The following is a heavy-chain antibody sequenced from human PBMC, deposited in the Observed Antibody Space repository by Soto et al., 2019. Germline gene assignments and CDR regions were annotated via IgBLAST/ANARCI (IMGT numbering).Heavy chain of an antibody. V-gene: IGHV4-34*01. Sequence: QVQLQQWGAGLLKPSETLSLTCAVYGGSFSGYYWSWIRQPPGKGLEWIGEINHSGSTNYNPSLKSRLTISIDPSKNQFSLKLSSVTAADTAVYYCARGYCSGGSCYPEGWYYYYYGMDVWGQGTTVTVSS. CDR1: GGSFSGYY. CDR2: INHSGST. CDR3: ARGYCSGGSCYPEGWYYYYYGMDV. D-gene: IGHD2-15*01. J-gene: IGHJ6*02.